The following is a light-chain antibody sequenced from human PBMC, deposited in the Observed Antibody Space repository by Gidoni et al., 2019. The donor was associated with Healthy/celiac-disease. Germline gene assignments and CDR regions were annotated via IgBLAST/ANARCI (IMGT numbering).Light chain of an antibody. CDR3: QQYGSSPRGT. Sequence: GTLSLSPGERATLSCRASQSVSSSYLGWYQQKPGQAPRLLIYGASSRATGIPDRFSGSGSWTDFTLTISRLEPEDFAVYYCQQYGSSPRGTFGQGTKVESK. J-gene: IGKJ1*01. V-gene: IGKV3-20*01. CDR2: GAS. CDR1: QSVSSSY.